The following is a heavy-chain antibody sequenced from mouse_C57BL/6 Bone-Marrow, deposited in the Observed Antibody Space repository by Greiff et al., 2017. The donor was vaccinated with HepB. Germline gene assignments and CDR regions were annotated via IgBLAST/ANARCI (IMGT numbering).Heavy chain of an antibody. CDR3: ARLGSSLWNYFDY. CDR2: IDPSDSYT. Sequence: VKLQQPGAELVMPGASVKLSCKASGYTFTSYWMHWVKQRPGQGLEWIGEIDPSDSYTNYNQKFKGKSTLTVDKSSSTAYMQLSSLTSEDSAVYYCARLGSSLWNYFDYWGQGTTLTVSS. D-gene: IGHD6-2*01. J-gene: IGHJ2*01. CDR1: GYTFTSYW. V-gene: IGHV1-69*01.